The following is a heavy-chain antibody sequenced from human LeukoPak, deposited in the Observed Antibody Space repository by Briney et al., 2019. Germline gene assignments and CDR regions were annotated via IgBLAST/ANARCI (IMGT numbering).Heavy chain of an antibody. Sequence: PGGSLRLSCAASGFTFSSYEMNWVRQAPGKGLEWVSYISSSGSTIYYADSVKGRFTISRDNAKNSLYLQMNSLRAEDTAVYYCARAGEYYDYFDYWGQGTLVTVSS. CDR3: ARAGEYYDYFDY. V-gene: IGHV3-48*03. CDR2: ISSSGSTI. D-gene: IGHD5-12*01. J-gene: IGHJ4*02. CDR1: GFTFSSYE.